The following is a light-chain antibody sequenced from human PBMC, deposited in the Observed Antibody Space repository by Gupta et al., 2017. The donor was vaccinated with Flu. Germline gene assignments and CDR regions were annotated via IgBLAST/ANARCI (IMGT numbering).Light chain of an antibody. CDR2: AAS. CDR3: QRSYSAQPA. J-gene: IGKJ1*01. CDR1: QSISSY. V-gene: IGKV1-39*01. Sequence: DIQMTQSPSSLSASVGDRVTITCRASQSISSYLNWYQQKPGKAPKLLIYAASRLQSGVPSRFSGSGSGTDFTLTISRLQPEDFATYYCQRSYSAQPAFGQGTKVEIK.